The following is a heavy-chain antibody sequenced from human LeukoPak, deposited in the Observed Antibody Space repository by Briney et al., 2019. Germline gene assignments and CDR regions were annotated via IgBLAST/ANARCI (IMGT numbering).Heavy chain of an antibody. Sequence: SETLSLTCTVSAYSISSGYYWGWIRQAPGKGLEWIGSIYHSGNTYYNPSLKSRVTISVDTSKNQFSLKLSSVTAADTAVYYCARSPVFGVIILHFDCWGQGSLVTVSS. J-gene: IGHJ4*02. CDR1: AYSISSGYY. CDR2: IYHSGNT. V-gene: IGHV4-38-2*02. D-gene: IGHD3-3*01. CDR3: ARSPVFGVIILHFDC.